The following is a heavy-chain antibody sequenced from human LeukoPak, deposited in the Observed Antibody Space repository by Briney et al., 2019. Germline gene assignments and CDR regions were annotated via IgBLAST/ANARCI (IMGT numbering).Heavy chain of an antibody. CDR3: ARDYGGNAGEVDY. D-gene: IGHD4-23*01. V-gene: IGHV1-2*04. J-gene: IGHJ4*02. CDR2: INPNSGGT. CDR1: GYTFTGYY. Sequence: ASVKVSCKASGYTFTGYYMHWVRQAPGQGLEWMGWINPNSGGTNYAQKFQGWVTMTRDTSINTAYMELSRLRSDDTAVYYCARDYGGNAGEVDYWGQGTLVTVSS.